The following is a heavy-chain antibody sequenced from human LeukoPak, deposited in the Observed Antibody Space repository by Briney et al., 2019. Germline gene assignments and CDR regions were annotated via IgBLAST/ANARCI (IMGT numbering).Heavy chain of an antibody. J-gene: IGHJ4*02. D-gene: IGHD6-13*01. CDR2: IYPGNSNT. V-gene: IGHV5-51*01. CDR1: EFRSTSYS. CDR3: ERRPPASSSWDS. Sequence: GESLKTSCRGSEFRSTSYSIGWVRQMPGKGLEWMGIIYPGNSNTRYSPSFQGQSTLSADKSISTAYLQGSSLKASDTAMYYGERRPPASSSWDSWGQGAPVTVSS.